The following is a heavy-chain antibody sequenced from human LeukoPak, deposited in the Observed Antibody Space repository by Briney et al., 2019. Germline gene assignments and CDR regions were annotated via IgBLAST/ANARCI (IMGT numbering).Heavy chain of an antibody. J-gene: IGHJ4*02. Sequence: GGSLRLSCAASGFTVSTNFMSWVRQAPGKGLEWVSVIYSGGSTYYADSVKGRFTISRDTSKNTLHLQMNSLRADDTAVYYCARDRGGDSAGYIDYWGQGTLVTVSS. CDR1: GFTVSTNF. D-gene: IGHD2-21*02. CDR2: IYSGGST. CDR3: ARDRGGDSAGYIDY. V-gene: IGHV3-66*01.